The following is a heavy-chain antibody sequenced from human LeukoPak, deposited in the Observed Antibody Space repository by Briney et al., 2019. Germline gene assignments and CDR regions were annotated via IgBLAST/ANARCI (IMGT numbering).Heavy chain of an antibody. V-gene: IGHV3-15*01. Sequence: GGSLRLSCAASGFTFSNAWMSWVRQAPGKGLEWVSRIKSKTDGGTTDYAAPVKGRFTISRDDSKNTLYLQMNSLKTEDTAVYYCTTRPGRDYWGQGTLVTVSS. D-gene: IGHD3-10*01. CDR3: TTRPGRDY. CDR1: GFTFSNAW. J-gene: IGHJ4*02. CDR2: IKSKTDGGTT.